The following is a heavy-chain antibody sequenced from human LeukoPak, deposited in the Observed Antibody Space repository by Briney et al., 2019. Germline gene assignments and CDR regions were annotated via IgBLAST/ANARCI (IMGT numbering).Heavy chain of an antibody. CDR3: ARESGSGSYPHY. D-gene: IGHD3-10*01. CDR2: ISYDISNK. Sequence: GGSLRLSCAASGFTFSGYALHWVRQAPGKGLEWVALISYDISNKYYADSVKGRFTISRDNSKNTLYLQMNSPRAEDTAVYYCARESGSGSYPHYWGQGTLVTVSS. J-gene: IGHJ4*02. V-gene: IGHV3-30-3*01. CDR1: GFTFSGYA.